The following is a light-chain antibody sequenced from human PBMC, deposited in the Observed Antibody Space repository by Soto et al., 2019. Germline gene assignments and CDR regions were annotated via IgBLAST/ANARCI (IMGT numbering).Light chain of an antibody. V-gene: IGLV1-51*02. CDR3: ETWDDSLGAGV. Sequence: QSVLTQPPSVSAAPGQAVTISCSGRSSNVHNYVSWYQHLPGSAPKLLIYENDKRPSGIPDRFSGSKSGTSATLGITGLQTGDEADYYCETWDDSLGAGVCGTGTKLTVL. CDR1: SSNVHNY. J-gene: IGLJ1*01. CDR2: END.